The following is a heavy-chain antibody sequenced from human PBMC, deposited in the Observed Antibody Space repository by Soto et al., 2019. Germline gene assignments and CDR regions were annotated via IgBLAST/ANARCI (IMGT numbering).Heavy chain of an antibody. Sequence: EVQLVESGGGLVKPGGSLRLSCAASGFIFNTYNMYWIRQAPGKGLEWVSSISSSSNYIYYADSVKGRFTISRDNAKNSLFLQMNNLRAEDTAVDYCARVYGSGSPWIALGMDVWGQGTTVTVSS. D-gene: IGHD3-10*01. CDR2: ISSSSNYI. J-gene: IGHJ6*02. V-gene: IGHV3-21*01. CDR1: GFIFNTYN. CDR3: ARVYGSGSPWIALGMDV.